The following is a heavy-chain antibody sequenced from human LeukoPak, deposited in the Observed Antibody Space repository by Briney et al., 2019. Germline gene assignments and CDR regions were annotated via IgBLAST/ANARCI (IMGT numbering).Heavy chain of an antibody. D-gene: IGHD4-17*01. Sequence: GGSLRLSCAASGFTFGNYAMHWVRQAPGKGLEWVAVISYDGTNKYYADSVKGRFTISRDNSKNTLSLQMNSLRAEDTAEYYCARDPELTVTSYGRMDYWGQGTLVTVSS. CDR1: GFTFGNYA. J-gene: IGHJ4*02. CDR2: ISYDGTNK. CDR3: ARDPELTVTSYGRMDY. V-gene: IGHV3-30-3*01.